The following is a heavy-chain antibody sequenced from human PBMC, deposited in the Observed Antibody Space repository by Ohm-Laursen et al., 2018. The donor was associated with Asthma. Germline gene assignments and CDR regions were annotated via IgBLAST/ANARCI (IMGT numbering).Heavy chain of an antibody. CDR1: GITFSDSY. CDR2: ISASAGTM. Sequence: LRLSCTASGITFSDSYMTWIRQAPGKGLEWISYISASAGTMYYADSVKGRFTISRDNAKKSLFLHMSSLRAEDTAVYYCARGRSGGCYWGPCDFNSPLDVWGQGTTVIVSS. D-gene: IGHD2-15*01. V-gene: IGHV3-11*01. J-gene: IGHJ6*02. CDR3: ARGRSGGCYWGPCDFNSPLDV.